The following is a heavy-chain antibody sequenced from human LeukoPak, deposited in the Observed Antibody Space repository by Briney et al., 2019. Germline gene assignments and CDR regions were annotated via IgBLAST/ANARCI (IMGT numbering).Heavy chain of an antibody. D-gene: IGHD3-10*02. CDR3: AELGITMIGGV. CDR2: ISSSGSTI. Sequence: GGSLRLSCAASGFTFSYYGIHWVRQAPGKGLEWVSYISSSGSTIYYADSVKGRFTISRDNAKNSLYLQMNSLRAEDTAVYYCAELGITMIGGVWGKGTTVTISS. V-gene: IGHV3-48*04. CDR1: GFTFSYYG. J-gene: IGHJ6*04.